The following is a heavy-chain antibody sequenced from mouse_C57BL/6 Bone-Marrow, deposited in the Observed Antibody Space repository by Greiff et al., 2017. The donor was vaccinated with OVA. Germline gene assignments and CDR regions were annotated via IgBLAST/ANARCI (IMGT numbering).Heavy chain of an antibody. Sequence: QVQLQQPGAELVRPGSSVKLSCKASGYTFTSYWMHWVKQRPIQGLEWIGNIDPSDSETHYNQKFKDKATLTVDKSSSTAYMQLSSLTSEDSAVYYCARGGTGGYFDVWGTGTTVTVSS. CDR2: IDPSDSET. V-gene: IGHV1-52*01. CDR1: GYTFTSYW. J-gene: IGHJ1*03. CDR3: ARGGTGGYFDV. D-gene: IGHD3-3*01.